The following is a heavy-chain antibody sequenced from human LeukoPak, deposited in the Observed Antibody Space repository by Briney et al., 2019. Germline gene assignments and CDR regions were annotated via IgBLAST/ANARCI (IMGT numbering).Heavy chain of an antibody. D-gene: IGHD3-9*01. Sequence: GGSLRLSCAASGFTFSNYAMSWVRQAPGKGLEWVSAITGGGSGIYYADSMKSRFTISRDNSKNTLYLQINSLRAEDMAVYYCAKWGDCDVLTGYYVSDYWGQGTLVTVSS. J-gene: IGHJ4*02. V-gene: IGHV3-23*01. CDR2: ITGGGSGI. CDR1: GFTFSNYA. CDR3: AKWGDCDVLTGYYVSDY.